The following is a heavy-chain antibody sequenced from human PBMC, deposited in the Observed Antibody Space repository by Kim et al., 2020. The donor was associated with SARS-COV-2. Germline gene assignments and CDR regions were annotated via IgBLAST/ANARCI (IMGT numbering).Heavy chain of an antibody. CDR3: ARSLSYDYVWGSYREKGDAFYI. Sequence: GGSLRLSCAASGFTFSSYAMSWVRQAPGKGLEWVSAISGSGGSTYYADSVKGRFTISRDNSKNTLYLQMNSLRAEDTAVYYCARSLSYDYVWGSYREKGDAFYIWGQGTMVTVSS. J-gene: IGHJ3*02. CDR1: GFTFSSYA. V-gene: IGHV3-23*01. CDR2: ISGSGGST. D-gene: IGHD3-16*02.